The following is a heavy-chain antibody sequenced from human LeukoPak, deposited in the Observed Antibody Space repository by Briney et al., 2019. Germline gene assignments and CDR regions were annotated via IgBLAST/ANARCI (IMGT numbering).Heavy chain of an antibody. J-gene: IGHJ3*02. D-gene: IGHD1-14*01. Sequence: GESLKISCKGSGYSFTSYWIAWVRQQPGKGLEWMGIIHPGDSDTRDSPSFQGQVTISADKSISTAYLQWSSLKVSDTAMYYCANTCFKNLFDAFDIWGQGTMVTVSS. V-gene: IGHV5-51*01. CDR2: IHPGDSDT. CDR1: GYSFTSYW. CDR3: ANTCFKNLFDAFDI.